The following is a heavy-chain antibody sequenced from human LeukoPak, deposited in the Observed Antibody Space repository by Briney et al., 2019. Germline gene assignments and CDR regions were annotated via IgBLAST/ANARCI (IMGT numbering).Heavy chain of an antibody. Sequence: ASVKVSRKASGYTFTSYDINWVRQATGQGLEWMGWMNPDSGDTGFAQNFQGRVTMTRDTSLNTAYMELTGLTSKDTAVYYCARTIRYSTWFDPWGRGTLVAVSS. J-gene: IGHJ5*02. D-gene: IGHD3-16*02. CDR3: ARTIRYSTWFDP. CDR1: GYTFTSYD. V-gene: IGHV1-8*01. CDR2: MNPDSGDT.